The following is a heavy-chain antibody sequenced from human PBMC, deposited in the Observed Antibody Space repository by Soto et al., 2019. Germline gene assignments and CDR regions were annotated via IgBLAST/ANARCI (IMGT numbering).Heavy chain of an antibody. CDR1: SGSLSHGCYS. J-gene: IGHJ6*02. Sequence: SETLYLICVVFSGSLSHGCYSWTWIRQPQGTGLEWIGCINQSGNTYYNASLKRRATISVNRSKNQFSLKLNSVTAADTAVYYCARSAAEPPLYYYYGMDVWGQGTTVTVSS. CDR2: INQSGNT. D-gene: IGHD6-13*01. CDR3: ARSAAEPPLYYYYGMDV. V-gene: IGHV4-30-2*01.